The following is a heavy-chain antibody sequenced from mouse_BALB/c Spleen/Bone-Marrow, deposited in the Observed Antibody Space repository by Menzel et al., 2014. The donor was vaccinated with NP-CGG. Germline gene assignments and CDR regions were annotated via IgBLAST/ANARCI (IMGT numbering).Heavy chain of an antibody. V-gene: IGHV5-12*01. Sequence: EVHLVESGGGLVQPGGSLKLSCAPSGFTFSDYYMYWVRQTPEKRLEWVAYISNGGSSTYYPDTVKGRFTISRDNAKNTLYLQMSRLKSEDTAMYYCASTYYGNPFAYWGQGTLVTVSA. D-gene: IGHD2-10*01. CDR3: ASTYYGNPFAY. J-gene: IGHJ3*01. CDR1: GFTFSDYY. CDR2: ISNGGSST.